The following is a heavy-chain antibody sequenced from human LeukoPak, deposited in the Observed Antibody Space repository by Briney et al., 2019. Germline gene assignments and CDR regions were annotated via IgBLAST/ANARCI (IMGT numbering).Heavy chain of an antibody. V-gene: IGHV1-2*02. CDR3: ARGVIYSSSSGWFDP. CDR2: INPNSGGT. D-gene: IGHD6-6*01. J-gene: IGHJ5*02. CDR1: GYTFTGYY. Sequence: ASVKVSCKASGYTFTGYYMHWVRQAPGQGLEWMGWINPNSGGTNYAQKFQGRVTMTRDTSISTAYMELSRLRSDDTAVYYCARGVIYSSSSGWFDPWGQGTLVTVSS.